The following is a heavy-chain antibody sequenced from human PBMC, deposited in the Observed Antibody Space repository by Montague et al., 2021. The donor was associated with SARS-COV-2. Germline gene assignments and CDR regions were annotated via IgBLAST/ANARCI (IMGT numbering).Heavy chain of an antibody. V-gene: IGHV4-4*02. J-gene: IGHJ4*02. D-gene: IGHD3-10*01. Sequence: SETLSLTCGVSGDSISSSHWWGCVRQPPGKGLQWIGEIYHTGSTNYNPSLKSRVSMSVDKSNNLFSLNLTSVTAADTAVYFCARGTYGPGNHFYFDHWGQGTLVTVSS. CDR2: IYHTGST. CDR3: ARGTYGPGNHFYFDH. CDR1: GDSISSSHW.